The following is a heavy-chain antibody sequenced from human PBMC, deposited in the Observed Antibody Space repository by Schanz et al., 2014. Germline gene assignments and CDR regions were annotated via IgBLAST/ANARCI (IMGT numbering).Heavy chain of an antibody. CDR2: IWYDGNNK. CDR3: AKGQLLSYYFDY. Sequence: QVQLVESGGGVVQPGNSLRLSCAASGFIFSGYAMIWVRQAPGKGLEWVAVIWYDGNNKYYADSVKGRFTISRDNSKNILYLQMNSLRAEDTAVYYCAKGQLLSYYFDYWGQGTLVTVSS. D-gene: IGHD2-21*01. J-gene: IGHJ4*02. V-gene: IGHV3-33*06. CDR1: GFIFSGYA.